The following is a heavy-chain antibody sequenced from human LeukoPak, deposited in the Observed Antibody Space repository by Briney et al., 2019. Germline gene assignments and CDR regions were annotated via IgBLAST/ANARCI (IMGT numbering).Heavy chain of an antibody. J-gene: IGHJ6*03. CDR2: IYPSDPHT. CDR1: GYTFPIYW. V-gene: IGHV5-51*01. CDR3: VRHYRPPQDSRAAKPTGYYYYYMDV. D-gene: IGHD3-16*02. Sequence: GESLKISCQGSGYTFPIYWIGWVRQTPGKGLEWMGIIYPSDPHTIYSPSFQGQVTVSADMSISTAYLQWSSLKASDTAIYYCVRHYRPPQDSRAAKPTGYYYYYMDVWGTGTTVIVSS.